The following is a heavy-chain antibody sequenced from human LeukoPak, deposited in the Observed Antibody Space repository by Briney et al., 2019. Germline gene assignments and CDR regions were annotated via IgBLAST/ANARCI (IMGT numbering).Heavy chain of an antibody. Sequence: GRSLRLSCAASGFTFSTYAMHWVRQAPGKGLEWVTVIWNDGSHKYYADSVKGRFTISRDNSQNTLYLQMNSLRTEDMAVYYCARAVGPFDYWGQGTLVTVSS. CDR2: IWNDGSHK. CDR3: ARAVGPFDY. J-gene: IGHJ4*02. CDR1: GFTFSTYA. D-gene: IGHD2-15*01. V-gene: IGHV3-33*08.